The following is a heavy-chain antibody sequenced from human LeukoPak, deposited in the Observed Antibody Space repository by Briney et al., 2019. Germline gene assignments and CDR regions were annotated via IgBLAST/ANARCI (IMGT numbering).Heavy chain of an antibody. CDR3: ARRWGSGSFDY. CDR1: GGSISSYY. CDR2: IYYSGST. J-gene: IGHJ4*02. V-gene: IGHV4-59*08. Sequence: SETLSLTCTVSGGSISSYYGSWIRQPPGKGLEGSGDIYYSGSTNYNPSLNSRVTISVDTSKNQFSLKLSSVNAADTAVYYCARRWGSGSFDYGGQGTMVTVSS. D-gene: IGHD1-26*01.